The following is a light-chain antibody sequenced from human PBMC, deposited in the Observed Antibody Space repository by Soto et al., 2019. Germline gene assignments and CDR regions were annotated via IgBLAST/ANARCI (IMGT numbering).Light chain of an antibody. CDR2: DAS. CDR3: QQDHSYCPWT. J-gene: IGKJ1*01. CDR1: QSISSW. V-gene: IGKV1-5*01. Sequence: DSQSALSPSSLCAAVRGRLTISCRSSQSISSWVAWYQQKPGKPPKLLIYDASSLESGVPSRFSGSGSGTDFSLTITRLQHAGCAAYHFQQDHSYCPWTLGQGTKVDIK.